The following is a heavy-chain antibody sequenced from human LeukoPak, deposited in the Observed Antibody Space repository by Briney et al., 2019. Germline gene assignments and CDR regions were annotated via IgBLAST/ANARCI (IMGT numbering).Heavy chain of an antibody. J-gene: IGHJ6*02. CDR2: ISSSSSTI. CDR3: AADPINYYYYGMDV. CDR1: GFTFSSYS. Sequence: GGSLRLSCAASGFTFSSYSMNWVRQAPGKGLEWVSYISSSSSTIYCADSVKGRFTISRDNAKNSLYLQMNSLRAEDTAVYYCAADPINYYYYGMDVWGQGTTVTVSS. V-gene: IGHV3-48*01.